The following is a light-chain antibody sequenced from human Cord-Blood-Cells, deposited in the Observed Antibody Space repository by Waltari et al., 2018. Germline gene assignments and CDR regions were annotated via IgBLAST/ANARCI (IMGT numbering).Light chain of an antibody. CDR2: QDS. J-gene: IGLJ2*01. V-gene: IGLV3-1*01. CDR3: QAWDSSTVV. Sequence: SYELTQPPSVSVSPGQTASITCTGDTLGDKYACWYQQKPAQSPVLVIYQDSKRPSGIPERFPGSNSGNTATLTISGTQAMDEADYYCQAWDSSTVVFGGGTKLTVL. CDR1: TLGDKY.